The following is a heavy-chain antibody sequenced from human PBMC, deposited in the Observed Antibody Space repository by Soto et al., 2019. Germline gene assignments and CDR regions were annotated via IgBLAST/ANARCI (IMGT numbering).Heavy chain of an antibody. Sequence: GASVKVSCKVSGYTLTELSMHWVRQAPGKGLEWMGGFDPEDGETIYAQKFQGRVTMTEDTSTDTAYMELSSLRSEDTAVYYCATESIVATIRTLFDYWGQGTLVTVSS. V-gene: IGHV1-24*01. J-gene: IGHJ4*02. CDR1: GYTLTELS. CDR3: ATESIVATIRTLFDY. CDR2: FDPEDGET. D-gene: IGHD5-12*01.